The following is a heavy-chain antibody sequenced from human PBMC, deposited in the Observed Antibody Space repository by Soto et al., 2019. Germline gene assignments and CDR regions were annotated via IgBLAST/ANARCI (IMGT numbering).Heavy chain of an antibody. Sequence: QLVESGGGLVQPGGSLRLSCAASGFTFSNFLMAWVRQAPGKGLEWVASIKPDGGDKYYVESVKGRFIISKDNTKNSLYLLMNSLRVEDTAVYYCARPMLDSDGSVYRPFDFWGQGTLVTVSS. D-gene: IGHD3-16*02. J-gene: IGHJ4*02. CDR2: IKPDGGDK. CDR1: GFTFSNFL. CDR3: ARPMLDSDGSVYRPFDF. V-gene: IGHV3-7*03.